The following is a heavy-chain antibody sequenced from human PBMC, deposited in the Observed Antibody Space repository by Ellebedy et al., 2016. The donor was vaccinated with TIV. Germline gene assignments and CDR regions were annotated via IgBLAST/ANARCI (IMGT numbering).Heavy chain of an antibody. Sequence: MPSETLSLTCTVSGGSISSGDYYWSWIRQPPGKGLEWIGYIYYSGSTYYNPSLKSRVTISVDTSKNQFSLKLSSVTAADTALYYCARGLGYCSGGSCYIDAFDIWGQGTMVTVSS. D-gene: IGHD2-15*01. CDR1: GGSISSGDYY. J-gene: IGHJ3*02. CDR2: IYYSGST. CDR3: ARGLGYCSGGSCYIDAFDI. V-gene: IGHV4-30-4*01.